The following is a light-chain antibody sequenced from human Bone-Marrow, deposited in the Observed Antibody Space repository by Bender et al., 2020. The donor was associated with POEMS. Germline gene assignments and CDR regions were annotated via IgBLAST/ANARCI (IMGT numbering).Light chain of an antibody. Sequence: QSALTQPASVSGSPGQSITISCTGTSSDVGSYNLVSWYQQHPGKAPKLMIYEVSRRPSGISQRFSGSQYGTTASLTISGLQTEDEADYYCCSYAGSSTLVFGGGTNLTVL. J-gene: IGLJ3*02. V-gene: IGLV2-23*02. CDR2: EVS. CDR1: SSDVGSYNL. CDR3: CSYAGSSTLV.